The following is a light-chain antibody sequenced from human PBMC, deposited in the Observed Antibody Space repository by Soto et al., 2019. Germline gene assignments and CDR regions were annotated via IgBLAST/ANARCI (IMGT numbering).Light chain of an antibody. CDR2: GAS. CDR1: QSVNIRY. CDR3: QQYGSSPPLT. J-gene: IGKJ4*01. Sequence: EIVLTQSPGTLSLSPGERATLSCRASQSVNIRYLAWYQQKPGQAPRLLIHGASSRATGIPDRFSGSGSGTDLTLTISRLEPEDFAVYFCQQYGSSPPLTFGGGTKVEIK. V-gene: IGKV3-20*01.